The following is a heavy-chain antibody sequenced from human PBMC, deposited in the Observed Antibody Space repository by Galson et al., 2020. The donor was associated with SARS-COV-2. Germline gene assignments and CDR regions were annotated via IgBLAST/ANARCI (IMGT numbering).Heavy chain of an antibody. CDR3: ARQWFGELSGVLDWFDP. CDR2: IYYSGST. CDR1: GGSISSGGYY. J-gene: IGHJ5*02. Sequence: SQTLSLTCTVSGGSISSGGYYWSWIRQHPGKGLEWIGYIYYSGSTYYNPSLKSRVTISVDTSKNQFSLKLSSVTAADTAVYYCARQWFGELSGVLDWFDPWGQGTLVTVSS. V-gene: IGHV4-31*03. D-gene: IGHD3-10*01.